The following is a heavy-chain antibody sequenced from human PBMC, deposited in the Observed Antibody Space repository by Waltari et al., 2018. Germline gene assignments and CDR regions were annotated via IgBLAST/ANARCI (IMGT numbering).Heavy chain of an antibody. CDR3: ARDRSGVGITMIVVVPFDY. D-gene: IGHD3-22*01. J-gene: IGHJ4*02. CDR2: INPNSGGT. Sequence: QVQLVQSGAEVKKPGASVKVSCKASGYTFTGYYMHWVRQAPGQGLEWMGPINPNSGGTNYAQKFQVRVTMTRDTSISTAYMELSRLRSDDTAVYYCARDRSGVGITMIVVVPFDYWGQGTLVTVSS. CDR1: GYTFTGYY. V-gene: IGHV1-2*06.